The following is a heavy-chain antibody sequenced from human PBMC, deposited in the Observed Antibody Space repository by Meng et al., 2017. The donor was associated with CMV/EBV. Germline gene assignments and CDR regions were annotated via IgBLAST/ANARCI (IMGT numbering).Heavy chain of an antibody. V-gene: IGHV1-8*03. J-gene: IGHJ6*02. CDR1: GYTFTSYD. CDR2: MNPNSGNT. CDR3: ARRSVVVPAAPWTYYDFWSGYYTEGYYYYGMDV. D-gene: IGHD3-3*01. Sequence: ASVKVSCKASGYTFTSYDINWVRQATGQGLEWMGWMNPNSGNTGYAQKFQGRVTITRNTFISTAYMELSSLRSEDTAVYYCARRSVVVPAAPWTYYDFWSGYYTEGYYYYGMDVWGQGTTVTVSS.